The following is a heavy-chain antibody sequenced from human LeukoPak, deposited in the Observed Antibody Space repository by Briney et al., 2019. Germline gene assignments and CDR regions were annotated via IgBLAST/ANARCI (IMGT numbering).Heavy chain of an antibody. Sequence: ASVKVSCKASGYTFTSYYMHWVRQAPGQGLEWMGRINPNSGGTNYAQKFQGRVTMTRDTSISTAYMELSRLRSDDTAVYYCATQYSGSSRLLGYRGQGTLVTVSS. V-gene: IGHV1-2*06. CDR1: GYTFTSYY. CDR3: ATQYSGSSRLLGY. D-gene: IGHD1-26*01. J-gene: IGHJ4*02. CDR2: INPNSGGT.